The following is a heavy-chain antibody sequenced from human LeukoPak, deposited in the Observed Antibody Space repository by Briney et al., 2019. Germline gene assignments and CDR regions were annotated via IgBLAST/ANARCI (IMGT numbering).Heavy chain of an antibody. V-gene: IGHV3-23*01. CDR2: ISGSGGRA. CDR1: GFTFSSYM. J-gene: IGHJ4*02. Sequence: PGGSLRLSCAASGFTFSSYMMTWVRQSPGKGLGWVSGISGSGGRAYYADSVKGRVTISRYNSGNTLYLQMNSLRAEDTAVYYCARDRGNWDYRYFDFWGQGTLVTVSS. CDR3: ARDRGNWDYRYFDF. D-gene: IGHD1-7*01.